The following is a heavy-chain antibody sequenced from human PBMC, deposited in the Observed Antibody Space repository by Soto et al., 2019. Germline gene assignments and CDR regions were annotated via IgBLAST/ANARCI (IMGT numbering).Heavy chain of an antibody. CDR3: AKDPRYCSSTSCYTPATPHLY. Sequence: GGSLSLSCAASGFTFSGYAMSWGRQAPGKGLGWVSALSGSGGSTYYADSVKGRFTISRDNSKNTLYLQMNSLRAEDTAVYYCAKDPRYCSSTSCYTPATPHLYWGQGTLVTVSS. CDR1: GFTFSGYA. V-gene: IGHV3-23*01. D-gene: IGHD2-2*02. CDR2: LSGSGGST. J-gene: IGHJ4*02.